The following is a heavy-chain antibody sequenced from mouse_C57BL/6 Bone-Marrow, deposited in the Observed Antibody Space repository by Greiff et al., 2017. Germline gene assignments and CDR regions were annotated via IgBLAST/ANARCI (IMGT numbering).Heavy chain of an antibody. J-gene: IGHJ4*01. CDR1: GYTFTSYW. V-gene: IGHV1-50*01. Sequence: QVQLQQPGAELVKPGASVKLSCKASGYTFTSYWMQWVKQRPGQGLGWIGEIDPSDSYTNYNQKFKGKATLAVDTSSSTAYMQLSSLTSEDSAVYYCARALYYGSTYYAMDYWGQGTSVTVSS. D-gene: IGHD1-1*01. CDR2: IDPSDSYT. CDR3: ARALYYGSTYYAMDY.